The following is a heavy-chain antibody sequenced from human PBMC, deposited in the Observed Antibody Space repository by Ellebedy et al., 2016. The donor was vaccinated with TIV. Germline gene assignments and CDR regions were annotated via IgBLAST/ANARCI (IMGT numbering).Heavy chain of an antibody. CDR3: ARVAAAGTTLVSVDD. Sequence: PGGSLRLSCAASGFTFSSYEMNWVRQAPGKGLEWVSYISSSGSTKYYADAVKGRFTISRENAKNSLYLQMNSLRAEDTALYYGARVAAAGTTLVSVDDWGHGTLVTVSS. J-gene: IGHJ4*01. CDR2: ISSSGSTK. D-gene: IGHD6-13*01. V-gene: IGHV3-48*03. CDR1: GFTFSSYE.